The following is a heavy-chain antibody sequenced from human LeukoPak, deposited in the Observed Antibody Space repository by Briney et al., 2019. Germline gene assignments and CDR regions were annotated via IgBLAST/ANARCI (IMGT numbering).Heavy chain of an antibody. CDR3: ARSATGDPYFQN. Sequence: ASVKVSCKASGYTFSSYGISWVRQAPGQGLEWMGWINPNSGAKNYAQNFEGRVTMTRDTSISTAYMELSSLRSDDTAVYYCARSATGDPYFQNWGQGTLITVSS. CDR2: INPNSGAK. V-gene: IGHV1-2*02. D-gene: IGHD3-10*01. CDR1: GYTFSSYG. J-gene: IGHJ4*02.